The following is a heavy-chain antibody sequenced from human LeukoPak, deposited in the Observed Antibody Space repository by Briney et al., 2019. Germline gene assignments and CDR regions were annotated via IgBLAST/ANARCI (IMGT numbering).Heavy chain of an antibody. V-gene: IGHV4-59*01. D-gene: IGHD3-10*01. Sequence: SETLSLTCTVSGGSISSYYWSWIRQPPGKGLEWIGYIYYSGSTNYNPSLKSRVAISVDTSKNQFSLKLSSVTAADTAVYYCASMVRGVITNGGSDYWGQGTLVTVSS. CDR3: ASMVRGVITNGGSDY. J-gene: IGHJ4*02. CDR2: IYYSGST. CDR1: GGSISSYY.